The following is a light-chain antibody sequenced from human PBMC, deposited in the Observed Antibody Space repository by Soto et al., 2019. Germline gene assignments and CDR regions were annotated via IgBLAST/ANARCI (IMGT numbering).Light chain of an antibody. CDR3: VLYMGSGISDV. CDR1: SGSVSTSYY. Sequence: QTVVTQEPSFSVSPGGTVTLTCGLSSGSVSTSYYPSWYQQTPGQAPRTLIYSTNTRSSGVPDRFSDSILGNKAALTITGAQADDESDYYCVLYMGSGISDVFGTGTKLTVL. CDR2: STN. V-gene: IGLV8-61*01. J-gene: IGLJ1*01.